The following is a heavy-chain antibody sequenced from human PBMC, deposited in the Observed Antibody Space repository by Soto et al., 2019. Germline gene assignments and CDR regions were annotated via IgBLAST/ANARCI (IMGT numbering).Heavy chain of an antibody. V-gene: IGHV1-69*04. CDR1: GGTFSSYT. Sequence: GASVKVSCKASGGTFSSYTISWVRQAPGQGLEWMGRIIPILGIANYAQKFQGRVTITADKSTSTAYMELSSLRSEDTAVYYCARDRRYSYGSNLGYWGQGTLVTVSS. J-gene: IGHJ4*02. CDR2: IIPILGIA. D-gene: IGHD5-18*01. CDR3: ARDRRYSYGSNLGY.